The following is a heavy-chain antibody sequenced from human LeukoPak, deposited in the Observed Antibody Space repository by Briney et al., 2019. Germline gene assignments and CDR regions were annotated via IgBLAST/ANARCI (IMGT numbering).Heavy chain of an antibody. CDR1: RSFSDHY. J-gene: IGHJ6*02. CDR3: ARDTDTAMDV. CDR2: TKNRGESHIT. V-gene: IGHV3-72*01. Sequence: PGKCLRLSCVASRSFSDHYMDWVRQAPGKGLEWIGRTKNRGESHITQYAASVNGRFTASRDDSKNSLYLQMNNLKTEDTAVYYCARDTDTAMDVWGQGTTVTVSS.